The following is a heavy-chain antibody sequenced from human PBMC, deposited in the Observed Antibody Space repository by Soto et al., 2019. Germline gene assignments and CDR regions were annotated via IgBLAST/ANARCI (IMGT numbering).Heavy chain of an antibody. D-gene: IGHD4-17*01. CDR1: GGSISSSSYY. CDR3: ARHGDDYGDYKGLDY. Sequence: SETLSLTCTVSGGSISSSSYYWGWIRQPPGKGLEWIGSIYYSGSTYYNPSLKSRVTISVDTSKNQFSLKLSSVTAADTAVYYCARHGDDYGDYKGLDYWGQGTLVTVSS. J-gene: IGHJ4*02. CDR2: IYYSGST. V-gene: IGHV4-39*01.